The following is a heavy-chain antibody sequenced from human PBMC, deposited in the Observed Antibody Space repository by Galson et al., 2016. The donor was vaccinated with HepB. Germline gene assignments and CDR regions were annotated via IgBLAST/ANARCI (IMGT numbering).Heavy chain of an antibody. V-gene: IGHV3-7*01. CDR1: RFSFSNFG. CDR3: ARDSEYSAYDPDYFYHTMDV. Sequence: SLRLSCAASRFSFSNFGMSWVRQAPGKGLEWVANINQDGSEKYYVDSVKGRFTISRDNTKNSLYLQMDSLRAEDTAIYYCARDSEYSAYDPDYFYHTMDVWGQGTAVTVSS. J-gene: IGHJ6*02. CDR2: INQDGSEK. D-gene: IGHD5-12*01.